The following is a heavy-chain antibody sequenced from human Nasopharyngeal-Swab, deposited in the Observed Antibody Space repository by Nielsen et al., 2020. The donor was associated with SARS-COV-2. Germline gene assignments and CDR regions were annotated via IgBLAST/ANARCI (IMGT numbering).Heavy chain of an antibody. CDR2: ISYDGSNK. CDR1: GFTFSSYA. D-gene: IGHD3-3*01. V-gene: IGHV3-30-3*01. J-gene: IGHJ4*02. CDR3: AKEPDYDFWSGYFDY. Sequence: GESLKISCAASGFTFSSYAMHWVRQAPGKGLEWVAVISYDGSNKYYADSVKGRFTISRDNSKNTLYLQMNSLRAEDTAVYYCAKEPDYDFWSGYFDYWGQGTLVTVSS.